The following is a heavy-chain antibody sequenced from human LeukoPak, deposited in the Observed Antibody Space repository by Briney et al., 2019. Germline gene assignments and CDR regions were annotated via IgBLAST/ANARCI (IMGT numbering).Heavy chain of an antibody. V-gene: IGHV3-74*01. CDR1: GFTFSSYW. J-gene: IGHJ4*02. CDR3: ARDGYSFGHDFDY. D-gene: IGHD5-18*01. CDR2: IKGDGSST. Sequence: GGSLRLSCAASGFTFSSYWMRWVRHTPGRGLVWVSRIKGDGSSTSYADSVKGRFTISRDNAKNTLYLQMNSLRAEDTAVYYCARDGYSFGHDFDYWGQGTLVTVSS.